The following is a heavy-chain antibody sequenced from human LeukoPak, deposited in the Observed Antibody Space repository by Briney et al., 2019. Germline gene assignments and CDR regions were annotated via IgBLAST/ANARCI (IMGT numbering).Heavy chain of an antibody. Sequence: ASVKVSCKASGYTFTGYYIHWVRQAPGQGLEWLGWINPYSGDTNYAQNFQGRVTVTRDTSISTAYMELSRLGSDDTAVYYCARLVHSGVGEDDYWGQGTLVIVSS. CDR1: GYTFTGYY. J-gene: IGHJ4*02. CDR3: ARLVHSGVGEDDY. CDR2: INPYSGDT. V-gene: IGHV1-2*02. D-gene: IGHD3-16*01.